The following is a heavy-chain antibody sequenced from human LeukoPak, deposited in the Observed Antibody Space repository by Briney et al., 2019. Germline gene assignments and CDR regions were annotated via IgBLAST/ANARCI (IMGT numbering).Heavy chain of an antibody. Sequence: SETLSPTCTVSGDSINNYWWAWIRQPPGKGLEWIGYIYHSGAPTSYNPSLKNRVTISIDTSRNQFSLRLSSVTAADTAVYYCARDSRGGGPDFDYWGQGSLVTVSS. D-gene: IGHD3-16*01. CDR1: GDSINNYW. CDR3: ARDSRGGGPDFDY. V-gene: IGHV4-59*01. J-gene: IGHJ4*02. CDR2: IYHSGAP.